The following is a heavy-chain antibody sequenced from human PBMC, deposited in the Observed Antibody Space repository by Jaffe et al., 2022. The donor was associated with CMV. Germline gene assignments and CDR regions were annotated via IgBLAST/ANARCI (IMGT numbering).Heavy chain of an antibody. CDR3: ASLWVRDGYSPFGY. CDR1: GGSISSSSYY. Sequence: QLQLQESGPGLVKPSETLSLTCTVSGGSISSSSYYWGWIRQPPGKGLEWIGSIYYSGSTYYNPSLKSRVTISVDTSKNQFSLKLSSVTAADTAVYYCASLWVRDGYSPFGYWGQGTLVTVSS. D-gene: IGHD4-4*01. CDR2: IYYSGST. V-gene: IGHV4-39*01. J-gene: IGHJ4*02.